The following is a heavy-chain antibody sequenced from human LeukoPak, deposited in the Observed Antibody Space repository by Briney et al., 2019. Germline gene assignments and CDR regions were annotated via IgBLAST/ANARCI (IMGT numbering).Heavy chain of an antibody. Sequence: SETLSLTCTVSGGSISSYYWSWIRQPPGKGLEWIGYIYYSGSTNYNPSLKSRVTISVDTSKNQFSLKLSSVTAADTAVYYCATLGDGDYVHAFDIWGQGTMVTVSS. D-gene: IGHD4-17*01. CDR1: GGSISSYY. CDR3: ATLGDGDYVHAFDI. CDR2: IYYSGST. J-gene: IGHJ3*02. V-gene: IGHV4-59*12.